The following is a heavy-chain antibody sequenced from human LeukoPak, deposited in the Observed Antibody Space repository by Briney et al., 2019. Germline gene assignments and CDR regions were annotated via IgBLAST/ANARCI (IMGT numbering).Heavy chain of an antibody. Sequence: ASVEVSCKASGDTFTSYGISWVRQAPGQGLEWMGWISAYTGKTSYAQKLQGRVTMTTDTSTSTAYMELRSLRSDDTAVYYCAREPPPLWFWELLAYYYYYYGMDVWGQGTTVTVSS. CDR2: ISAYTGKT. CDR3: AREPPPLWFWELLAYYYYYYGMDV. V-gene: IGHV1-18*01. CDR1: GDTFTSYG. J-gene: IGHJ6*02. D-gene: IGHD3-10*01.